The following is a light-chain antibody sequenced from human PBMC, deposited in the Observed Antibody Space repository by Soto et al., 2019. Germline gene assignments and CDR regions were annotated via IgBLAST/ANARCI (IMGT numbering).Light chain of an antibody. CDR2: DVS. J-gene: IGLJ2*01. Sequence: QSVLTQPASVSGSPGQSITISCTGTTSDIGAYNYVSWYQQHPGKAPKLLIYDVSNRPSGVPYRFSGSKSGNTASLTISGLQAEDEADYHCSSYTTSTTVIFGGGTKLTVL. V-gene: IGLV2-14*01. CDR3: SSYTTSTTVI. CDR1: TSDIGAYNY.